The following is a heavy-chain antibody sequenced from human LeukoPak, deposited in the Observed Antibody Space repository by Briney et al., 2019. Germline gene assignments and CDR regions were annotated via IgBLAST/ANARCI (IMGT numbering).Heavy chain of an antibody. CDR3: ARGQSPGDCHY. CDR1: GFTFSSYG. CDR2: TWYDGSNE. V-gene: IGHV3-33*01. D-gene: IGHD3-16*01. Sequence: SGGSLRLSCAASGFTFSSYGMHWVRQAPGKGLEWVAVTWYDGSNEYYADSVKGRFTISRDNSKNTLYLQMNSLRAEDTAVYYCARGQSPGDCHYWGQGTLVTVSS. J-gene: IGHJ4*02.